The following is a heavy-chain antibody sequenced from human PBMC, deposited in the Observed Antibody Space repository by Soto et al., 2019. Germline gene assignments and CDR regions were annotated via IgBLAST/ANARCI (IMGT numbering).Heavy chain of an antibody. D-gene: IGHD5-12*01. CDR2: IYSSGSS. CDR1: GDSIRNYY. CDR3: VREYSGFEGNWFDP. Sequence: PSETLSLTCSVSGDSIRNYYWTWVRQPAGKGLEWVGRIYSSGSSNFNPSLKSRLSMSVDTSKNQFSLNLKPVTAADTALYYCVREYSGFEGNWFDPWGQGTLVTVS. V-gene: IGHV4-4*07. J-gene: IGHJ5*02.